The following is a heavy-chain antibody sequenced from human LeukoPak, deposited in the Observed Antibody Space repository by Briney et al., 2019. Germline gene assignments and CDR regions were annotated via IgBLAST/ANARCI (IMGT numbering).Heavy chain of an antibody. CDR1: GYTFTGYY. D-gene: IGHD4-17*01. CDR3: ARDSDYGDYYAFDI. V-gene: IGHV1-2*02. Sequence: ASVKVSCKASGYTFTGYYMHWVRQAPGQGLEWMGWINPNSGGTNYAQKFQGRVTMTRDTSISTAYMELSRLRSDDTAVYYCARDSDYGDYYAFDIWGQGTMVTVSX. CDR2: INPNSGGT. J-gene: IGHJ3*02.